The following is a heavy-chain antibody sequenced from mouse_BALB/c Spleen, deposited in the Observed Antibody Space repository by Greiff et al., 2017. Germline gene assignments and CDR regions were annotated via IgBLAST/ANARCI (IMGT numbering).Heavy chain of an antibody. D-gene: IGHD3-1*01. CDR2: ILPGSGST. Sequence: QVQLQQSGAELMKPGASVKISCKATGYTFSSYWIEWVKQRPGHGLEWIGEILPGSGSTNYNEKFKGKATFTADTSSNTAYMQLSSLTSEDSAVYYCAKRQLGPYCFDYWGQGTTLTVSS. CDR3: AKRQLGPYCFDY. CDR1: GYTFSSYW. J-gene: IGHJ2*01. V-gene: IGHV1-9*01.